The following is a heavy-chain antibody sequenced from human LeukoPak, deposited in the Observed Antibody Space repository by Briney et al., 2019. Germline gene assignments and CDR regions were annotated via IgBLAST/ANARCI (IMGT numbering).Heavy chain of an antibody. D-gene: IGHD5-24*01. CDR2: IYYSGSA. Sequence: SSETLSLTCTVSGGSISSSSYYWGWIRQPPGKGLEWIGSIYYSGSAYYNPSLKSRVTISVDTSKNQFSLKLSSVTAADTAVYYCARESASRDGYTVYPQKTRRPFDPWGQGTLVTVSS. CDR1: GGSISSSSYY. V-gene: IGHV4-39*02. CDR3: ARESASRDGYTVYPQKTRRPFDP. J-gene: IGHJ5*02.